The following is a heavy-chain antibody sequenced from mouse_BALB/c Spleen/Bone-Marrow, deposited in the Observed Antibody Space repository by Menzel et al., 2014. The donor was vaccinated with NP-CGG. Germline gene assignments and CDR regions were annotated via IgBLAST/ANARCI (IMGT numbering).Heavy chain of an antibody. V-gene: IGHV1S135*01. J-gene: IGHJ1*01. CDR3: GGGGGGWWCLDV. D-gene: IGHD1-1*02. Sequence: EVQLQQSGPELVKPGASVKVSCKASGYAFTSYNMYWVKQSHGKSLEWIGYIDPYNGATSYNQKFKGKATLTVDKSSSAAYMRLKSVAAGGSAVCCGGGGGGGWWCLDVWG. CDR2: IDPYNGAT. CDR1: GYAFTSYN.